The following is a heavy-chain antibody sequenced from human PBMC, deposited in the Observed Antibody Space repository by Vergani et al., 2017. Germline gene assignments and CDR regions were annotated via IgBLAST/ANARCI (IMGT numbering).Heavy chain of an antibody. V-gene: IGHV3-7*01. CDR3: AKVPNYDSSGYYLYLYAFDI. D-gene: IGHD3-22*01. J-gene: IGHJ3*02. CDR1: GFTFSSYW. CDR2: IKQDGSEK. Sequence: EVQLVESGGGLVQPGGSLRLSCAASGFTFSSYWMSWVRQAPGKGLEWVANIKQDGSEKYYVDSVKGRYTISRDNAKNSLYLQMNSLRAEDTAVYYCAKVPNYDSSGYYLYLYAFDIWGQGTVVTVSS.